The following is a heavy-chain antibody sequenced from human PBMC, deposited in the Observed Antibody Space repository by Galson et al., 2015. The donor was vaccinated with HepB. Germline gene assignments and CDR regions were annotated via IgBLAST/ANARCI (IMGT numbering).Heavy chain of an antibody. CDR2: ISSNGGST. Sequence: SLRLSCAASGFTFSSYAMHWVRQAPGKGLEYVSSISSNGGSTYYADSVKGRFTISRDNSKNTLYLQMSSLRAEDTAVYYCVNDRGVRGVIIYYFEYWGQGTLVTVSS. J-gene: IGHJ4*02. D-gene: IGHD3-10*01. CDR3: VNDRGVRGVIIYYFEY. V-gene: IGHV3-64D*06. CDR1: GFTFSSYA.